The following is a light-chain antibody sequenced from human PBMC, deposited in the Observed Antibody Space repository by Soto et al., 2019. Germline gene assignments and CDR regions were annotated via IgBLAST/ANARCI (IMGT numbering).Light chain of an antibody. CDR2: TPS. J-gene: IGKJ1*01. CDR1: QGISDY. CDR3: QQSYTIPWT. Sequence: DIRMTQSPSSLSASAGDTVTITSRASQGISDYLSWFQHKPGEAPKLLIYTPSSVKGRPPSRFSGAGSRADCSLTISCRQRDGSATYYCQQSYTIPWTFGEGTRVDIK. V-gene: IGKV1-39*01.